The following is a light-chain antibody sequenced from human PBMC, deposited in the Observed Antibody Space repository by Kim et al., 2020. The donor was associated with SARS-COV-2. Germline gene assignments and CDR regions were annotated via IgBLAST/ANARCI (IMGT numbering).Light chain of an antibody. CDR3: QHYGSSPQT. Sequence: EIVLTQSPGTLSLSPGERATLSCRASQSVTSNYLAWYQHKPGQAPRVLIYGASSRATGIPDRFSGSGSGTDFTLTISRLEPEDFAVYYCQHYGSSPQTFGQGTKVDIK. CDR2: GAS. CDR1: QSVTSNY. V-gene: IGKV3-20*01. J-gene: IGKJ1*01.